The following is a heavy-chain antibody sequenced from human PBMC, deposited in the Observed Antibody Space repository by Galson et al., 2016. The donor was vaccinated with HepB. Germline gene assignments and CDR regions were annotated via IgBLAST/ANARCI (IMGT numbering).Heavy chain of an antibody. J-gene: IGHJ4*02. D-gene: IGHD1-26*01. Sequence: GSLRLSCAASGFTFRTYWMHWVRQSPGMGLVWVSRISSDGLTTTYADSVKGRFTISRDNGRNTLYLQMNSLRAEDTGVYYCARDQTRRGPTTFDNWGQGTLLTVSS. V-gene: IGHV3-74*03. CDR1: GFTFRTYW. CDR2: ISSDGLTT. CDR3: ARDQTRRGPTTFDN.